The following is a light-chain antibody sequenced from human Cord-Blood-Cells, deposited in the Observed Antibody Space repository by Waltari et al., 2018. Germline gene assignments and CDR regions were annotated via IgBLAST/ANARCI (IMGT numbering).Light chain of an antibody. Sequence: DIQMTQSPSSLSASVGDRVTITCRASQSISSYLNWYQQKPEKAPKLPIYAASSLQSGVPSRFSGSGSGTDFTLTISSLQPEDFATYYCQQSYSTPYTFGQGTKLEIK. V-gene: IGKV1-39*01. CDR3: QQSYSTPYT. CDR1: QSISSY. J-gene: IGKJ2*01. CDR2: AAS.